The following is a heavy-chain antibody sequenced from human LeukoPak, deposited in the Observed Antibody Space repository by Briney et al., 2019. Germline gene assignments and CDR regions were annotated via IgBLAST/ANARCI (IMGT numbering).Heavy chain of an antibody. CDR1: GFTVSSNY. Sequence: GGSLRLSCAASGFTVSSNYMSWVRQAPGKGLEWVSVIYSGGSTYYADSVKGRFTISRDNSKNTLYLQMNSLRAEDTAVYYCASPIAAVSGTGYFQHCGQGTLVTVSS. J-gene: IGHJ1*01. D-gene: IGHD6-25*01. V-gene: IGHV3-53*01. CDR2: IYSGGST. CDR3: ASPIAAVSGTGYFQH.